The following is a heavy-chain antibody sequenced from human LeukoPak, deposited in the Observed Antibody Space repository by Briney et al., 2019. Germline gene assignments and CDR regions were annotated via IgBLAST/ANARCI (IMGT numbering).Heavy chain of an antibody. CDR3: ARDRPRWYYGSGSSKDVHFDY. Sequence: GGSLRLSCAASGFTVSSNYMSWVRQAPGKGLEWVSVIDSGGSTYYADSVKGRFTISRDNSKNTLYLQMNSLRAEDTAVYYCARDRPRWYYGSGSSKDVHFDYWGQGTLVTVSS. J-gene: IGHJ4*02. CDR1: GFTVSSNY. CDR2: IDSGGST. V-gene: IGHV3-66*01. D-gene: IGHD3-10*01.